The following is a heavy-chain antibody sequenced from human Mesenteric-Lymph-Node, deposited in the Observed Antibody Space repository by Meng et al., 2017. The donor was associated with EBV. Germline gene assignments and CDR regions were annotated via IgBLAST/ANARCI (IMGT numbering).Heavy chain of an antibody. CDR3: ARVDSVDTAMALIDY. CDR2: ISAYNGNT. V-gene: IGHV1-18*01. D-gene: IGHD5-18*01. J-gene: IGHJ4*02. Sequence: QVQLVQSGAEVKKPGALVTVSCKASGYTFTSYGISWVRQAPGQGLEWMGWISAYNGNTNYAQKLQGRVTMTTDTSTSTAYMELRSLRSDDTAVYYCARVDSVDTAMALIDYWGQGTLVTVSS. CDR1: GYTFTSYG.